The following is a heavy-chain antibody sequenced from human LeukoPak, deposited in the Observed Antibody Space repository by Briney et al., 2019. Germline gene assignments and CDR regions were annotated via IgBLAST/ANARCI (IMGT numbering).Heavy chain of an antibody. D-gene: IGHD3-10*01. CDR3: ARGTSGWFGESPPFDY. Sequence: GSSVKVSCKASGGTFSSYAISWVRQAPGQGLEWMGGIIPIFGTANYAQKFQGRVTITTDESTSTAYMELSSLRSEDTAVYYCARGTSGWFGESPPFDYWGQGTLVTVSS. J-gene: IGHJ4*02. CDR2: IIPIFGTA. CDR1: GGTFSSYA. V-gene: IGHV1-69*05.